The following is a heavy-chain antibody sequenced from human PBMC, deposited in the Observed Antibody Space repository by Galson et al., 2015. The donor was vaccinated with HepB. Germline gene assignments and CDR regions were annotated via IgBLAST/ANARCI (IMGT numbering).Heavy chain of an antibody. CDR3: ASSHSDSRGYYYYMGV. D-gene: IGHD3-3*01. Sequence: TLSLTCTVSGGSIRNGGYYWSWIRQHPTKGLDWIGYIYYSGTTHFNPSLKSRVTISVDTSKNQFSLRLSSVTAADTAVYYCASSHSDSRGYYYYMGVWGKGTTVTVSS. J-gene: IGHJ6*03. V-gene: IGHV4-31*03. CDR1: GGSIRNGGYY. CDR2: IYYSGTT.